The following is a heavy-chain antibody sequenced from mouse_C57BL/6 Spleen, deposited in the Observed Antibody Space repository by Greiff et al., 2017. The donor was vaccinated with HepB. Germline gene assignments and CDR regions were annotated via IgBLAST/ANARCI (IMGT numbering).Heavy chain of an antibody. Sequence: VKLMESGAELVKPGASVKLSCKASGYTFTEYTIHWVKQRSGQGLEWIGWFYPGSGSIKYNEKFKDKATLTADKSSSTVYMALSRLTSEDSAVYFCARHEVGRYGNYPYYYAMDYWGQGTSVTVSS. J-gene: IGHJ4*01. V-gene: IGHV1-62-2*01. CDR2: FYPGSGSI. CDR1: GYTFTEYT. D-gene: IGHD2-1*01. CDR3: ARHEVGRYGNYPYYYAMDY.